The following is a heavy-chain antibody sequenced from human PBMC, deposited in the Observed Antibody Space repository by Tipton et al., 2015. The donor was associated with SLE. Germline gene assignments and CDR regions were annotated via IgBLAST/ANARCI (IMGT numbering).Heavy chain of an antibody. CDR1: GASVSSHY. CDR3: ARVGLITPDAFDI. CDR2: LYTSGTT. D-gene: IGHD5-24*01. J-gene: IGHJ3*02. Sequence: TLSLTCTVSGASVSSHYWNWIRQTPGKGLEWIGYLYTSGTTKYNPSLQSRVTISVDTPKNQFSLKLNSVTAADTAVYYCARVGLITPDAFDIWGEGTMVTVSS. V-gene: IGHV4-4*08.